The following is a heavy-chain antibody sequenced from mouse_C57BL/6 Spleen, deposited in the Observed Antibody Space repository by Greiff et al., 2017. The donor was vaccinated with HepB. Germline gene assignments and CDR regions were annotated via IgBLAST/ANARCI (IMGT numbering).Heavy chain of an antibody. J-gene: IGHJ2*01. D-gene: IGHD4-1*01. Sequence: EVKLQQSGPELVKPGASVKISCKASGYTFTDYYMNWVKQSHGQSLEWIGDINPYNGGTIYNQKFKGKATLTVDKSSSTAYMQLRSLTSEDSAVCYSASDITGLYYFDYWGQGTTLTVSS. V-gene: IGHV1-26*01. CDR2: INPYNGGT. CDR3: ASDITGLYYFDY. CDR1: GYTFTDYY.